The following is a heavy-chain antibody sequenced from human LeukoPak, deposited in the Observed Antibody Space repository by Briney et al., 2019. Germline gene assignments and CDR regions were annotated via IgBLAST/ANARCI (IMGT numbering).Heavy chain of an antibody. D-gene: IGHD7-27*01. V-gene: IGHV3-20*04. CDR2: INWNGGST. Sequence: GGSLRLSCAASGFTFDSYGMSWVRQAPGKGLERVSSINWNGGSTGYADSVKGRFTISRDNAKNSLYLQMNSLRAEDTALYYCARENWANYFDDGGQGTLVTVSS. CDR3: ARENWANYFDD. J-gene: IGHJ4*02. CDR1: GFTFDSYG.